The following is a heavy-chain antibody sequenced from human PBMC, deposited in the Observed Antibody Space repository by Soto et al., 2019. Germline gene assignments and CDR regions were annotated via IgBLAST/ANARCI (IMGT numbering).Heavy chain of an antibody. J-gene: IGHJ5*02. CDR2: IYTSGST. CDR3: ARTLGLEWLSQNWFDP. CDR1: GGSISSYY. D-gene: IGHD3-3*01. Sequence: PSETLSLTCTVSGGSISSYYWSWIRQPAGKGLEWIGRIYTSGSTNYNPSLKSRVTMSVDTSKNQFSLKLSSVTAADTAVYYCARTLGLEWLSQNWFDPWGQGTLVTVSS. V-gene: IGHV4-4*07.